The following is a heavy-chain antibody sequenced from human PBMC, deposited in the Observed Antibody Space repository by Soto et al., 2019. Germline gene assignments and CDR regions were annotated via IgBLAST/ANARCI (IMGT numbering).Heavy chain of an antibody. CDR1: GGSFSGYH. CDR2: VHHSGGT. Sequence: QVQLQQWGAGLLKPSETLSLTCTVYGGSFSGYHYTRIRQPPGKGLEWIGEVHHSGGTNYSPSLASRVTISVDASKNQFSLRLSYATAADTAVYYCTRGYGEQWPTREYWGQGTLVNVYS. CDR3: TRGYGEQWPTREY. J-gene: IGHJ4*02. V-gene: IGHV4-34*01. D-gene: IGHD6-19*01.